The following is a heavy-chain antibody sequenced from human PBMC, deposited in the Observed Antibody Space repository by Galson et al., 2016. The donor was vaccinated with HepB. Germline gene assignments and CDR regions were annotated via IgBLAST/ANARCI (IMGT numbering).Heavy chain of an antibody. Sequence: ETLSLTCNVSGGFISSNNYHWGWVRQPPGKGLEWIGNITYGGSTLYNPSLEGRVTISLDASNNQFSLKVNSVTATDTAVYFCAKWVSFGHSDVWGKGTTVTVAS. CDR3: AKWVSFGHSDV. J-gene: IGHJ6*04. V-gene: IGHV4-39*01. CDR1: GGFISSNNYH. D-gene: IGHD3-16*01. CDR2: ITYGGST.